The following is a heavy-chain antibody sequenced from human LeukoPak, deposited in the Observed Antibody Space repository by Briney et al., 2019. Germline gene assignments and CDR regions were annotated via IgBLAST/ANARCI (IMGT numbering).Heavy chain of an antibody. CDR1: GGSISSYY. Sequence: SETLSLTCTVSGGSISSYYWSWIRQPPGKPLEWIGYIYYSGGTNYNPSLESRVTISVDTSKNRFSLRLSSVTAADTAVYFCASLSYGDRGRFDYWGQGTLVTVSS. CDR2: IYYSGGT. J-gene: IGHJ4*02. CDR3: ASLSYGDRGRFDY. V-gene: IGHV4-59*08. D-gene: IGHD4-17*01.